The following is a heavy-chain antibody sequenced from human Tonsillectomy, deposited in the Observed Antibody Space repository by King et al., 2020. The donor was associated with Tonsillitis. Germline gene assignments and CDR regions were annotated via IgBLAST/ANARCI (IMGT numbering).Heavy chain of an antibody. J-gene: IGHJ4*02. Sequence: PLQESGPGLVKPSETLSLTCTVSGGSISSYYWSWIRQPPGKGLEWIGYIYYSGSTNYNPSLKSRVTISVDTSKNQFSLKLSSVTAADTAVYYCARDGAREDTTFDYWGQGTLVTVSS. CDR3: ARDGAREDTTFDY. CDR1: GGSISSYY. D-gene: IGHD2-15*01. V-gene: IGHV4-59*01. CDR2: IYYSGST.